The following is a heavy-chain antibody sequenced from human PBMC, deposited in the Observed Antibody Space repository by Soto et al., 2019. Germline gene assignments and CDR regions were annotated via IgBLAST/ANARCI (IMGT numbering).Heavy chain of an antibody. CDR1: GYTFTNYY. V-gene: IGHV1-46*01. Sequence: GASVKVSCKASGYTFTNYYVHWVRQAPGQGPEWMGVINPSGGSTRDAQKFQGRVTMTRDTSTSTVHMELSSLRSEDTAVYYCARDLWGYCGTDCYPLDVWGQGTTVTVSS. CDR3: ARDLWGYCGTDCYPLDV. CDR2: INPSGGST. J-gene: IGHJ6*02. D-gene: IGHD2-21*02.